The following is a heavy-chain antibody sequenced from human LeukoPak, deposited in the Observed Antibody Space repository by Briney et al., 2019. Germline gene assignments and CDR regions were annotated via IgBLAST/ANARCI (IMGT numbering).Heavy chain of an antibody. Sequence: PGGSLRLSCAASGFTVSSNYMSWVRQAPGKGLEWDSVIYSGGSTYYSDSVKGRFTISRDNSKNTLYLQMNSLRAEDTAVYYCATPIAAAGIVGPYYGMDVWGQGTTVTVSS. J-gene: IGHJ6*02. CDR2: IYSGGST. V-gene: IGHV3-53*01. D-gene: IGHD6-13*01. CDR3: ATPIAAAGIVGPYYGMDV. CDR1: GFTVSSNY.